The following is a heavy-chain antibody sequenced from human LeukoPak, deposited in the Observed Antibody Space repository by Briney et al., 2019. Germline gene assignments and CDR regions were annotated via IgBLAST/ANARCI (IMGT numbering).Heavy chain of an antibody. J-gene: IGHJ6*02. D-gene: IGHD5-18*01. V-gene: IGHV4-31*03. CDR1: GGSISSGGFY. Sequence: SETLSLTCTVSGGSISSGGFYWSWIRQHPGKGLEWIGYIYYSGSTYYNPSLKSRVTISVDTSKNQFSLKLSSVTAADTAVYYCARDHLGYGLKYYGMDVWGQGTTVTVSS. CDR2: IYYSGST. CDR3: ARDHLGYGLKYYGMDV.